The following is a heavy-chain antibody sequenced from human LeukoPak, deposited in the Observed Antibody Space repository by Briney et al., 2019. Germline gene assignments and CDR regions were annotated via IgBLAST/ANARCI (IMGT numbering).Heavy chain of an antibody. Sequence: SETLSLTCTVSGGSISSYYWSWIRQPAGKGLEWIGRIYTSGSTNYNPSLKSRVTMSVDTSKNQFSLKLSSVTAADTAVYYCARGLVPAAISHRYYYYYMDVWGKGTTVTVSS. CDR2: IYTSGST. CDR1: GGSISSYY. D-gene: IGHD2-2*02. V-gene: IGHV4-4*07. CDR3: ARGLVPAAISHRYYYYYMDV. J-gene: IGHJ6*03.